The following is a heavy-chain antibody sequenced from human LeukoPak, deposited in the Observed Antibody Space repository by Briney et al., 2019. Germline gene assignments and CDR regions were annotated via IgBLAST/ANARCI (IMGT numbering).Heavy chain of an antibody. CDR3: ARDGGGDY. CDR2: ITSGSSTT. D-gene: IGHD3-16*01. CDR1: GFTFSLYS. J-gene: IGHJ4*02. Sequence: GGSLRLSCAASGFTFSLYSMNWVRQAPGKGLEWVSYITSGSSTTYYADSVRGRFTISRDNAKNSLFLQMNSLRAEDTAVYYCARDGGGDYWGQGTLVTVSS. V-gene: IGHV3-48*01.